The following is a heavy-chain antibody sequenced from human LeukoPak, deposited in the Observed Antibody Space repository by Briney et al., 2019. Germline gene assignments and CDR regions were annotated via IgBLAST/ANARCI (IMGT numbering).Heavy chain of an antibody. CDR1: GGSISSSNW. CDR3: ARVTPPELTYYFDY. CDR2: IYHSGST. D-gene: IGHD2-21*02. Sequence: PSGTLSLTCAVSGGSISSSNWWSWARQPPGKGLEWIGEIYHSGSTNYNPSLKSRVTISVDKSKNQFSLKLSSVTAADTAVYYCARVTPPELTYYFDYWGQGTLVTVSS. J-gene: IGHJ4*02. V-gene: IGHV4-4*02.